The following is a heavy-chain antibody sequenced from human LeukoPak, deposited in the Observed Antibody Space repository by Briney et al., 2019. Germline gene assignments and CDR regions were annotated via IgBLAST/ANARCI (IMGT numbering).Heavy chain of an antibody. V-gene: IGHV1-18*01. J-gene: IGHJ4*02. CDR3: ARAGAAYGGDPTY. CDR1: GYTFTNYG. D-gene: IGHD4-23*01. CDR2: ISAYNGGT. Sequence: ALVKVSCKASGYTFTNYGISWVRQAPGQGLELVGWISAYNGGTNYAQKFQGRVTLTTDTSTTTAYMELRSLRSDDTAVYYCARAGAAYGGDPTYWGQGTLVTVSS.